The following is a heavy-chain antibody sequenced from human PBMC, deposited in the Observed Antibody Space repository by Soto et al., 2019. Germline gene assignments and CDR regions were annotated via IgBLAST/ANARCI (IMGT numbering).Heavy chain of an antibody. CDR1: GFTFSSYA. CDR2: ISYDGSNK. V-gene: IGHV3-30-3*01. CDR3: ARGSITMVRGVKGYDY. J-gene: IGHJ4*02. D-gene: IGHD3-10*01. Sequence: GGSLRLSCAASGFTFSSYAMHWVRQAPGKGLEWVAVISYDGSNKYYADSVKGRFTISRDNSKNTLYLQMNSLRAEDTAVYYCARGSITMVRGVKGYDYWGQGTLVTVSS.